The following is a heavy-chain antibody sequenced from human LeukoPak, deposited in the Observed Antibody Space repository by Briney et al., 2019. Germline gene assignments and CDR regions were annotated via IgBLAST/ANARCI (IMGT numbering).Heavy chain of an antibody. CDR1: GGSISSSSYY. CDR3: ARGIDSYKVGNY. D-gene: IGHD5-24*01. V-gene: IGHV4-39*07. Sequence: SETLSLTCTVSGGSISSSSYYWGWIRQPPGKGLEWIGSIYYSGSTYYNPSLKSRVTMSLDASKNQFSLKLTSVTAADTAVYYCARGIDSYKVGNYWGQGALVTVSS. J-gene: IGHJ4*02. CDR2: IYYSGST.